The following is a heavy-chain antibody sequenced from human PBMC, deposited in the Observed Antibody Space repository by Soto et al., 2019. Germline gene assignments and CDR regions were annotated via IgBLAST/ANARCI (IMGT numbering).Heavy chain of an antibody. D-gene: IGHD3-22*01. CDR3: ARGPTDSSGYYI. CDR2: INHSGST. V-gene: IGHV4-34*01. CDR1: GGSFSGYY. J-gene: IGHJ4*02. Sequence: SETLSLTCAVYGGSFSGYYWSWIRQPPGKGLEWIGEINHSGSTNYNPSLKSRVTISVDTSKNQFSLKLSSVTAADTAVYYCARGPTDSSGYYIWGQGTLVT.